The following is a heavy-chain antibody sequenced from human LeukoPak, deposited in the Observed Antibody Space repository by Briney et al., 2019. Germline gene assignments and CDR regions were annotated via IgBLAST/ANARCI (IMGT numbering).Heavy chain of an antibody. D-gene: IGHD4-17*01. J-gene: IGHJ4*02. CDR1: GFIFSTSD. CDR3: ARGPLHGAFDY. Sequence: GGSLRLSCAASGFIFSTSDMHWLRQAPGKGLEWVAHVASDGRNKYYADSVQGRFTGSRDNSKNTVYLQMNSLRADDTAVYCCARGPLHGAFDYWGQGTLVTVSS. V-gene: IGHV3-30*03. CDR2: VASDGRNK.